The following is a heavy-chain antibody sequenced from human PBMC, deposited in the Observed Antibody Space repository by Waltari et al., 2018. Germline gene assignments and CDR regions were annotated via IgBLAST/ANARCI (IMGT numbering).Heavy chain of an antibody. J-gene: IGHJ3*02. D-gene: IGHD6-6*01. CDR3: AGRGGSIAARHAFDI. V-gene: IGHV4-39*07. CDR2: FYYSGST. CDR1: GGSISSSSYY. Sequence: QLQLQESGPGLVKPSETLSLTCTVSGGSISSSSYYWGWIRQPPGKGLEWIVSFYYSGSTYYNPSLKSRVTISVDTSKNQFSLKLSSVTAADTAVYYCAGRGGSIAARHAFDIWGQGTMVTVSS.